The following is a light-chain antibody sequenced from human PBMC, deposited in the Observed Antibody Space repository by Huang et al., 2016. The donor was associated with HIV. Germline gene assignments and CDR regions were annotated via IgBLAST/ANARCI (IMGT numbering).Light chain of an antibody. J-gene: IGKJ1*01. CDR3: QQSHDSPRT. CDR2: AAS. Sequence: DIQMTQSPSSLSASVGDRVTITCRASQTISNSVNWYQQKPWKAPKLLIYAASTSQSVVPSRFSGSGSRTDFTLTLTNLQPEDFATYYCQQSHDSPRTFGEGTRVEIK. CDR1: QTISNS. V-gene: IGKV1-39*01.